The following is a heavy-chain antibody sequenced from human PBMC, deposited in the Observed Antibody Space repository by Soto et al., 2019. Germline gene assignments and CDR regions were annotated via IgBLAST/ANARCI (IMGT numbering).Heavy chain of an antibody. Sequence: EVQLVESGGGLVQPGGSLRLSCAASGFTFSSYSMNWVRQAPGKGLEWVSYISSSSSTIYYADSVKGRFTISRDNAKNTLYRQMNSLRAEDTAVYYCARLYSGYDYGIDYWGQGTLVTVSS. CDR2: ISSSSSTI. V-gene: IGHV3-48*01. CDR1: GFTFSSYS. D-gene: IGHD5-12*01. J-gene: IGHJ4*02. CDR3: ARLYSGYDYGIDY.